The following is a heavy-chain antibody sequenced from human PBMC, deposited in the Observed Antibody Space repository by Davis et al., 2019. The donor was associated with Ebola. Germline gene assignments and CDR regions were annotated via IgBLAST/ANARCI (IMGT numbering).Heavy chain of an antibody. CDR3: ARTIFGVVIIPWGIDY. CDR2: ISPDGSDK. CDR1: GISFSNYG. V-gene: IGHV3-30*03. J-gene: IGHJ4*02. Sequence: GESLKISCAASGISFSNYGMFWVRQAPGKVMEWVAVISPDGSDKNYADSGKGRFTISRDNSKNTLDLQMNSLRAEDTAVYYCARTIFGVVIIPWGIDYWGQGTLVTVSS. D-gene: IGHD3-3*01.